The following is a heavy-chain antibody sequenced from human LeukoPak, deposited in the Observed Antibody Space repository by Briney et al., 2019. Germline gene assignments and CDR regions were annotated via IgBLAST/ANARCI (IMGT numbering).Heavy chain of an antibody. J-gene: IGHJ4*02. CDR2: IYYSGST. D-gene: IGHD4-17*01. Sequence: SETLSLTCGVSGGSMSSSSYYWGWVRQPPGKGLEWIGSIYYSGSTYYNPSLKSRVTISVDSSKNQCSLKLSSVTAADTAVYYCARHGTVTHRFDYWGQGTLVTVSS. CDR1: GGSMSSSSYY. V-gene: IGHV4-39*01. CDR3: ARHGTVTHRFDY.